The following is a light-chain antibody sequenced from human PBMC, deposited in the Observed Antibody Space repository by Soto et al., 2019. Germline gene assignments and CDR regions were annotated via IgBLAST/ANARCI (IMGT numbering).Light chain of an antibody. CDR1: NSNIGSNA. CDR2: YND. CDR3: ATWDDRLTAWV. J-gene: IGLJ3*02. Sequence: QSVLTQSPSVSGAPRQSVNISCSGNNSNIGSNAVHWYQQLPGKAPKLLMYYNDMLPSGVSDRFSGSKSGTSASLAISGLLSEDEGDYYCATWDDRLTAWVFGGGTKVTVL. V-gene: IGLV1-36*01.